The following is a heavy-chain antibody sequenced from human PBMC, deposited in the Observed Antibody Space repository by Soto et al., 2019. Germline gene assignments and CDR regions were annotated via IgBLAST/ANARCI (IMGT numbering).Heavy chain of an antibody. D-gene: IGHD2-15*01. CDR1: GFTFSNYG. V-gene: IGHV3-23*01. CDR3: AGGLDY. J-gene: IGHJ4*02. Sequence: EVQLLESGGGLVQPGRSLRLSCEASGFTFSNYGMKWVRQAPGKGLEWVSGIDGIGSSTYYADSVKGRFTISRDNSKNTLFLQMNSLRAEDTALHYCAGGLDYWGQGTLVTVSS. CDR2: IDGIGSST.